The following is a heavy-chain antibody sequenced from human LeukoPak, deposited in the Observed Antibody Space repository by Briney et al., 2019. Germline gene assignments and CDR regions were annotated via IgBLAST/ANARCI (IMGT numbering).Heavy chain of an antibody. J-gene: IGHJ1*01. D-gene: IGHD2-15*01. CDR2: FDPEDGET. CDR1: GYTLTELS. CDR3: ATDWGDCSGGSCYPEYFQH. V-gene: IGHV1-24*01. Sequence: ASVKVSCKVSGYTLTELSMHWVRQAPGKGLESMGGFDPEDGETIYAQKFQGRVTMTEDTSTDTAYMELSSLRSEDTAVYYCATDWGDCSGGSCYPEYFQHWGQGTLVTVSS.